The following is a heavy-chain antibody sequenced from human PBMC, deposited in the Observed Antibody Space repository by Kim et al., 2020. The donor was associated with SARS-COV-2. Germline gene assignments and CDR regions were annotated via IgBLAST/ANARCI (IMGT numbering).Heavy chain of an antibody. V-gene: IGHV4-4*07. Sequence: SGPTNYNPSLKARVTMSIDTSKNQFSLNLSSVTAADTAVYYCSRTGPMDVWGQGTTVIVSS. CDR2: SGPT. J-gene: IGHJ6*02. CDR3: SRTGPMDV. D-gene: IGHD3-9*01.